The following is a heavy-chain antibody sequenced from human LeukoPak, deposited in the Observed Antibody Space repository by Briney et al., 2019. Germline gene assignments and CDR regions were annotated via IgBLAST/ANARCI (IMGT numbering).Heavy chain of an antibody. CDR3: ARLRLLGGPRSNYYYYGMDV. D-gene: IGHD2-15*01. CDR1: GGSISGYY. J-gene: IGHJ6*02. CDR2: IYYSGST. V-gene: IGHV4-59*01. Sequence: SETLSLTCFVSGGSISGYYWSWIRRPPGKGLEWIGYIYYSGSTNYNPSLKSRVTISVDTSKNQFSLKLSSVTAADTAVYYCARLRLLGGPRSNYYYYGMDVWGQGTTVTVSS.